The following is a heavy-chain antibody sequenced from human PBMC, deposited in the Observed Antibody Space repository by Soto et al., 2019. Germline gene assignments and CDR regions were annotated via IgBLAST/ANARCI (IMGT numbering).Heavy chain of an antibody. CDR2: MNPDSGNT. CDR3: AALQYCGDDCYSDY. CDR1: GYTFTTYE. J-gene: IGHJ4*02. V-gene: IGHV1-8*01. Sequence: QVQLVQSGAEVQKPGASVKVSCMASGYTFTTYEINWVRQATGQGLEWMGWMNPDSGNTGYAQKFQGRVTMTRNTSISTAYMELSSLRSEDTAVYYCAALQYCGDDCYSDYWGQGTLVTVSS. D-gene: IGHD2-21*01.